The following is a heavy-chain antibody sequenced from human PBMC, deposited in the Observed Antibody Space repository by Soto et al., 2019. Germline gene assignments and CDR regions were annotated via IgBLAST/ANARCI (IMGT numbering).Heavy chain of an antibody. V-gene: IGHV3-53*01. CDR1: GFTVSNNY. Sequence: EVQLVESGGGLIQPGGSLRLSCAVSGFTVSNNYMSWVRQAPGKGLEGVSVIYSGGYTAYGDSVKGRFTISRDNSNNTTYLQINSLGADATAGYFGAAQRGGGGYWGQGTLVTVSS. CDR2: IYSGGYT. CDR3: AAQRGGGGY. D-gene: IGHD6-25*01. J-gene: IGHJ4*02.